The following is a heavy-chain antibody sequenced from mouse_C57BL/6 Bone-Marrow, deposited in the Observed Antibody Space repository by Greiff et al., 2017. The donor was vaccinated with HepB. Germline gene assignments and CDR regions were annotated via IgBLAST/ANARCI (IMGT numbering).Heavy chain of an antibody. V-gene: IGHV3-8*01. CDR1: GYSITSDY. Sequence: VQLKESGPGLAKPSQTLSLTCSVTGYSITSDYWNWIRKFPGNKLEYMGYISYSGSTYYNPSHTSRISITLDTSKNQYYLQLNAVTTEDTATYYCARFKVYYAMDYWGQGTSVTVSS. J-gene: IGHJ4*01. CDR3: ARFKVYYAMDY. CDR2: ISYSGST.